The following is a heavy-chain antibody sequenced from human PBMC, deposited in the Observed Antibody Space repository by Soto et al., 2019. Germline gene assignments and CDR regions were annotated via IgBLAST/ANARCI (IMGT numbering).Heavy chain of an antibody. CDR2: IYYSGST. Sequence: QVQLQESGPGLVKPSETLSLTCTVSGGSISSYYWSWIRQPPGRGLEWIGYIYYSGSTNYNPSLKSRVTISVDTSKNQSTLKLSSVTAADTAVYYCARRYGDYFDFWGQGTLVTVSS. V-gene: IGHV4-59*08. CDR1: GGSISSYY. CDR3: ARRYGDYFDF. D-gene: IGHD4-17*01. J-gene: IGHJ4*02.